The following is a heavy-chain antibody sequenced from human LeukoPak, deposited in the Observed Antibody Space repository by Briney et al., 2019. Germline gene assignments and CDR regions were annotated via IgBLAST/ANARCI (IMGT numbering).Heavy chain of an antibody. CDR3: ARGRTPIIRYYYYYMDV. D-gene: IGHD2-21*02. J-gene: IGHJ6*03. CDR2: INHSGST. V-gene: IGHV4-34*01. CDR1: GGSFSGYY. Sequence: SETLSLTCAVYGGSFSGYYWSWIRQPPGKGLEWIGEINHSGSTYYNPSLKSRVTISVDTSKNQFSLKLSSVTAADTAVYYCARGRTPIIRYYYYYMDVWGRGTTVTVSS.